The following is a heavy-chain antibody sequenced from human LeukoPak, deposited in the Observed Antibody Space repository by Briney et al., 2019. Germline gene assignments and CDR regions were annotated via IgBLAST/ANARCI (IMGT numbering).Heavy chain of an antibody. V-gene: IGHV1-2*06. CDR2: ISPNSGGT. Sequence: ASVKVSCKTSGYTFTGYYMHWVRQAPGQGIEWMGRISPNSGGTNYAQKFQGRVTMTRDTSISTAYMELNRLRSDDTAIYYCARDVGGAAAEYFFDYWGQGTLVTVSS. CDR3: ARDVGGAAAEYFFDY. D-gene: IGHD6-13*01. CDR1: GYTFTGYY. J-gene: IGHJ4*02.